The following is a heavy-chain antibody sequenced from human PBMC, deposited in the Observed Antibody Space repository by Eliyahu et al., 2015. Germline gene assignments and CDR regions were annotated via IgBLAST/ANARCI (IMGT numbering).Heavy chain of an antibody. CDR2: INHSGST. D-gene: IGHD3-10*01. CDR3: ARGWRGSYGSGSYHRRGDLDY. J-gene: IGHJ4*02. Sequence: QVQLQQWGAGLLKPSETLSLTCAVXGGSFSGYYWSWIRQPPGKGLEWIGEINHSGSTNYNPSLKSRVTISVDTSKNQFSLKLSSVTAADTAVYYCARGWRGSYGSGSYHRRGDLDYWGQGSLVTVSS. V-gene: IGHV4-34*01. CDR1: GGSFSGYY.